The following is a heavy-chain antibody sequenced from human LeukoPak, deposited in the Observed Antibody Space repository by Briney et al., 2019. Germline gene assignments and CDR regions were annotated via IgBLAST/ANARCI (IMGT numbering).Heavy chain of an antibody. V-gene: IGHV1-46*01. J-gene: IGHJ3*02. CDR2: INPSGGST. D-gene: IGHD2-2*01. Sequence: ASVKVSCKASGYTFTSYYMHWVRQAPGQGLEWMGIINPSGGSTSYAQKFQGRVTMTRDTSTSTVYMELGSLRSEDTAVYYCARPDYCSSTSCSPAGAFDIWGQGTMVTVSS. CDR1: GYTFTSYY. CDR3: ARPDYCSSTSCSPAGAFDI.